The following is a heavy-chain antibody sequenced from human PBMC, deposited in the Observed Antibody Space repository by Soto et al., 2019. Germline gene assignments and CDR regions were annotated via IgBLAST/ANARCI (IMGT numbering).Heavy chain of an antibody. J-gene: IGHJ6*02. CDR1: GFTFSSYA. CDR3: ASTPNQWLVNYYYYGMDV. V-gene: IGHV3-30-3*01. Sequence: PGGSLRLSCAASGFTFSSYAMHWVRQAPGKGLEWVAVISYDGSNKYYADSVKGRFTISRDNSKNTLYLQMNSLRAEDTAVYYCASTPNQWLVNYYYYGMDVWGQGTTVTVSS. CDR2: ISYDGSNK. D-gene: IGHD6-19*01.